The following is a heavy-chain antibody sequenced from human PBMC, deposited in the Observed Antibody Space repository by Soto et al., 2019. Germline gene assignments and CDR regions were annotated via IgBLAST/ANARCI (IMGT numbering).Heavy chain of an antibody. V-gene: IGHV3-74*01. CDR3: VRDVCAFADCVSRGWFDP. Sequence: EVQLVQSGGGLVQPGGSLRLSCEASGFTLGPYWIHWVRQVPGKGLVWVSRVNDDGSRILYADSVKGRFTISRDSAKNTVHLQMNSLTSADTAVYYCVRDVCAFADCVSRGWFDPWGQGTLVTVSP. J-gene: IGHJ5*02. CDR2: VNDDGSRI. CDR1: GFTLGPYW. D-gene: IGHD2-21*02.